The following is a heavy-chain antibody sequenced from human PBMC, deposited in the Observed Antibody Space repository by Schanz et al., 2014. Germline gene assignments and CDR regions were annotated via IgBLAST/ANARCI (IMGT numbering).Heavy chain of an antibody. CDR3: ARPIYDLWSGSFDY. Sequence: EVQLLESGGCLVQPGGSLRLSCAASGFTFTTNAMSWVRQPPGKGLEWVSAISGNGGSTYFADSVKGRFTISRDNSDNTLFLQMNSLRAEDTAVYYCARPIYDLWSGSFDYWGQGTLVTVSS. D-gene: IGHD3-3*01. CDR2: ISGNGGST. CDR1: GFTFTTNA. J-gene: IGHJ4*02. V-gene: IGHV3-23*01.